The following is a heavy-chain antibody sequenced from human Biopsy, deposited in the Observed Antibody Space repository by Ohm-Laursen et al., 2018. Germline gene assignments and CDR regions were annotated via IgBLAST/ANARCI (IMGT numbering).Heavy chain of an antibody. CDR2: MIPSSGKT. V-gene: IGHV1-8*01. CDR1: GYSFSTYD. Sequence: ASVKVSCKASGYSFSTYDVNWVRQARGQGLEWMGWMIPSSGKTGHAQRFQGRATLTMNTSISTAYMELSGLRSEDTAVYFCARGYSRRVSIFEASIYWFDTWGQGTLVTVSS. J-gene: IGHJ5*02. D-gene: IGHD6-6*01. CDR3: ARGYSRRVSIFEASIYWFDT.